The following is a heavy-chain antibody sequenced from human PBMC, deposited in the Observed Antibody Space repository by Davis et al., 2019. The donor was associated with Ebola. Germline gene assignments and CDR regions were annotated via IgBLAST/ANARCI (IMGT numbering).Heavy chain of an antibody. Sequence: PSETLSLTCAVSGGSISSSNWWSWVRQHPGKGLEWIGYIYYSGSTYYNPSLKSRVNISVDTSKNQFSLKLSSVTAADTAVYYCASIHIRDSSGYYYRSRGGFDIWGQGTMVTVSS. CDR2: IYYSGST. CDR3: ASIHIRDSSGYYYRSRGGFDI. CDR1: GGSISSSNW. J-gene: IGHJ3*02. D-gene: IGHD3-22*01. V-gene: IGHV4-4*02.